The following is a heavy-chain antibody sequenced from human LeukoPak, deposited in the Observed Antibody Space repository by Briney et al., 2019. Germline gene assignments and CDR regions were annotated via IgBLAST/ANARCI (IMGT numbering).Heavy chain of an antibody. Sequence: SETLSLTCTVSGGSISSSSYYWGWIRQPPGKGLEWIGSIYYSGSTYYNPSLKSRVTISVDTSKNQFSLKLSSVTAADTAVYYCATTVAAAGPHTYYYYYMDVWGKGTTVTISS. CDR2: IYYSGST. CDR3: ATTVAAAGPHTYYYYYMDV. CDR1: GGSISSSSYY. J-gene: IGHJ6*03. D-gene: IGHD6-13*01. V-gene: IGHV4-39*01.